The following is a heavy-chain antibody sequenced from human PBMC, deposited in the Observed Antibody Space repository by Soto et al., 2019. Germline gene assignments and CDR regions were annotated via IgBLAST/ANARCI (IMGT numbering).Heavy chain of an antibody. CDR2: IYSTGSS. D-gene: IGHD3-16*01. CDR1: GGSISSGNYY. J-gene: IGHJ5*02. CDR3: ARFVLQLCLSGRDRFAP. V-gene: IGHV4-30-4*01. Sequence: ALTCTVSGGSISSGNYYWSWIRQSPGNGLEWIGYIYSTGSSYYNPSLRSRVSMSVDTSKNQFSLNLSSVTAADTAVYFCARFVLQLCLSGRDRFAPCGQGTLVTVSS.